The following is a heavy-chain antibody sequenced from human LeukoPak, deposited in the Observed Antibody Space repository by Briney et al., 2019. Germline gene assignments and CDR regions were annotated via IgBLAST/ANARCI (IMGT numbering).Heavy chain of an antibody. D-gene: IGHD3-22*01. CDR1: GFTVSGNY. CDR2: IYTGGST. J-gene: IGHJ6*02. V-gene: IGHV3-66*01. CDR3: AGDRLVTYYYDSSGYPVYYYYGMDV. Sequence: GGSLRLSCAASGFTVSGNYMNWVRQAPGKGLEWVSVIYTGGSTYYADSVKGRFTISRDNSKNTLYLQMNSLRAEDTAVYYCAGDRLVTYYYDSSGYPVYYYYGMDVWGQGTTVTVSS.